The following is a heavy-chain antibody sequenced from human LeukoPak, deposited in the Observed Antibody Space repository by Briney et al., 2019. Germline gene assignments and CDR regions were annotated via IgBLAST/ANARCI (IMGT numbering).Heavy chain of an antibody. Sequence: SGGSLRLSCAASGFTFSSYAMSWVRQAPGKGLEWVSAISGSGGSTYYADSVKGRFTISRDNSKNTLYLQMNSLRAEDTVVYYCAKDGEMATITAYWGQGTLVTVSS. V-gene: IGHV3-23*01. CDR2: ISGSGGST. D-gene: IGHD5-24*01. CDR3: AKDGEMATITAY. CDR1: GFTFSSYA. J-gene: IGHJ4*02.